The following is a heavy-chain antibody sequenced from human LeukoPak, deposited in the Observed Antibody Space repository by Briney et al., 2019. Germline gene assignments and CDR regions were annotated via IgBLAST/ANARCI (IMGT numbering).Heavy chain of an antibody. CDR1: GGSISSSSYY. J-gene: IGHJ6*02. D-gene: IGHD2-15*01. CDR2: IYYSGST. V-gene: IGHV4-39*01. CDR3: AIRVVVAAVYYYYYGMDV. Sequence: TSETLSLTCTVSGGSISSSSYYWGWIRQPPGKGLEWIGSIYYSGSTYYNPSLKSRVTISVDTSKNQFSLKLSSVTAADTAVYYCAIRVVVAAVYYYYYGMDVWGQGTTVTVSS.